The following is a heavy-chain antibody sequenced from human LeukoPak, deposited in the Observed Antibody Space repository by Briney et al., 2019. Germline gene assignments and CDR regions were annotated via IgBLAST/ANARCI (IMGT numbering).Heavy chain of an antibody. D-gene: IGHD2-21*02. CDR3: ARAGWVVVTAMGAFDI. V-gene: IGHV3-48*03. J-gene: IGHJ3*02. CDR1: GFTFSSYE. Sequence: GGSLRLSCAASGFTFSSYEMNWVRQAPGKGLEWVSYIGSSGSTIYYADSVKGRFTISKDNAKNSLYLQMNGLRAEDTAVYYCARAGWVVVTAMGAFDIWGQGTMVTVSS. CDR2: IGSSGSTI.